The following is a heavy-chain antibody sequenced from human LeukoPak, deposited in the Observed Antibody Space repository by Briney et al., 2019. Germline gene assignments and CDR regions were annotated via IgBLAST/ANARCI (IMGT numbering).Heavy chain of an antibody. CDR1: GGSISSYY. J-gene: IGHJ4*02. CDR2: IYYSGST. CDR3: AGVIGNYDGRLDY. V-gene: IGHV4-59*08. Sequence: SETLSLTCTVSGGSISSYYWSWIRQPPGKGLEWIGFIYYSGSTNYKPSLKSRFTISLDTSKNRFSLKLSSVTAADTAMYYCAGVIGNYDGRLDYWGQGTLVTVSS. D-gene: IGHD1-7*01.